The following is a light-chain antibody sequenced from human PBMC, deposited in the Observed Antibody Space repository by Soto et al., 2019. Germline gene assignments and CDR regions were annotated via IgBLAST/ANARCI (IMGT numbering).Light chain of an antibody. CDR1: QSINSY. CDR2: AAS. V-gene: IGKV1-9*01. Sequence: DIQLTQSPSFLSASIGDRVTITCRASQSINSYLAWYQQKPGKAPNLLIFAASTLQSGVPSRFSGSRSGTEFTLTISSLQPEDIATYYCQQLNSYPLTFGGGTKVEIK. CDR3: QQLNSYPLT. J-gene: IGKJ4*01.